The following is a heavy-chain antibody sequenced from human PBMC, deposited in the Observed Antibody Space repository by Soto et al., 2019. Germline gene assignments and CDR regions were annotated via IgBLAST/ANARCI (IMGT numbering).Heavy chain of an antibody. J-gene: IGHJ4*02. CDR3: ARDSKDVSSGYYAGCDY. D-gene: IGHD3-22*01. CDR1: GFTFSSYG. Sequence: QVQLVESGGGVVQPGRSLRLSCAVSGFTFSSYGMNWVRQAPGKGLEWVAAIYYDGSNKYYADSVRGRFTISRDNFKNTQYLHMNSLRAEDTAVYYCARDSKDVSSGYYAGCDYWGQGTLVTVSS. CDR2: IYYDGSNK. V-gene: IGHV3-33*01.